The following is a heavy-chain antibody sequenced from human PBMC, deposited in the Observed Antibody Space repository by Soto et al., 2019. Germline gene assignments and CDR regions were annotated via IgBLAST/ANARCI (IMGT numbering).Heavy chain of an antibody. Sequence: SVKVSCKASGGTFSSYAISWVRQAPGQGLEWMGGIIPIFGTANYAQKFQDRVTITADESTSTAYMELSSLRSEDTAVYYCARGYDFWSGYYDKISYYYYGMDVWGQGTTVTVSS. CDR1: GGTFSSYA. V-gene: IGHV1-69*13. CDR2: IIPIFGTA. CDR3: ARGYDFWSGYYDKISYYYYGMDV. D-gene: IGHD3-3*01. J-gene: IGHJ6*02.